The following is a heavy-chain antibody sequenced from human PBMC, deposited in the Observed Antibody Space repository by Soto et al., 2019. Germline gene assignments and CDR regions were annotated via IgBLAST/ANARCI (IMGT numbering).Heavy chain of an antibody. J-gene: IGHJ6*02. D-gene: IGHD3-3*01. Sequence: PGGSLRLSCAASGFTVSSNYMSWVRQAPGKGLEWVSVIYSGGSTYYADSVKGRFTISRDNSKNTLYLQMNSLRAEDTAVYYCARGGGGRITICGVALGGMDVWGQGTTVTISS. CDR3: ARGGGGRITICGVALGGMDV. CDR1: GFTVSSNY. V-gene: IGHV3-53*01. CDR2: IYSGGST.